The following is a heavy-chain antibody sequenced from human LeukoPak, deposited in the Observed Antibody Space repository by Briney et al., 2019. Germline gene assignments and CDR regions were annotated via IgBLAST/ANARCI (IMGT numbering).Heavy chain of an antibody. CDR1: GYSFTSYW. D-gene: IGHD1-7*01. J-gene: IGHJ3*02. CDR2: LYPGDSDT. Sequence: GESLKISCKGSGYSFTSYWIGWVRQMPGKGLEWMGILYPGDSDTRYSPSFQGQVTISADKSISTAYLQWSSLKASDTAMYYCASSLLAWNYGGWSAFDIWGQGTMVTVSS. CDR3: ASSLLAWNYGGWSAFDI. V-gene: IGHV5-51*01.